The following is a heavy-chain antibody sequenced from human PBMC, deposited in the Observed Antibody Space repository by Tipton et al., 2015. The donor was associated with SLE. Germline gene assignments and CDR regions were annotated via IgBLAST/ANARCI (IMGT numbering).Heavy chain of an antibody. D-gene: IGHD3-9*01. CDR3: ARGVAIYWITYYDYYMDV. Sequence: TLSLTCTVSGGSISSYYWSWIRQPPGKGLEWIGYIYSSGSTHSNPSLKSRVTLSIDTSRNQFSLSLRSVTAADTAVYYCARGVAIYWITYYDYYMDVWGKGTTVTVSS. CDR1: GGSISSYY. J-gene: IGHJ6*03. CDR2: IYSSGST. V-gene: IGHV4-59*12.